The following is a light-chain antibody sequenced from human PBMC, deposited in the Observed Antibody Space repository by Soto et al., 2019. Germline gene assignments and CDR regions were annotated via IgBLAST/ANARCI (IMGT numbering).Light chain of an antibody. CDR3: QQYGSSPET. J-gene: IGKJ1*01. CDR2: GAS. Sequence: EIVLTQSPGTLSLSPGERATLSCRASQSVSSSFLAWYQQKPGQAPRLLMYGASSRATDIPARFSGSGSGTDFTLTITRLEPEEFAVYYCQQYGSSPETFGQGTKVEMK. V-gene: IGKV3-20*01. CDR1: QSVSSSF.